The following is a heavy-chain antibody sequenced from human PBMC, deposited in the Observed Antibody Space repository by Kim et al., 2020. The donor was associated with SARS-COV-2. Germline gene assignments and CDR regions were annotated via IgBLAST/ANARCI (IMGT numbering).Heavy chain of an antibody. CDR1: GFTFSSYA. J-gene: IGHJ4*02. D-gene: IGHD2-2*01. CDR3: AKDEGGYCSSTSCYPFDY. Sequence: GGSLRLSCAASGFTFSSYAMSWVRQAPGKGLEWVSAISGSGGSTYYADSVKGRFTISRDNSKNTLYLQMNSLRAEDTAVYYCAKDEGGYCSSTSCYPFDYWGQGTLVTVSS. CDR2: ISGSGGST. V-gene: IGHV3-23*01.